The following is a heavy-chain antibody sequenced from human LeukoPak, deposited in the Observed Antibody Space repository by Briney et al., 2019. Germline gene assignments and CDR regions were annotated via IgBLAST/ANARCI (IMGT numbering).Heavy chain of an antibody. CDR3: AKVRGYCSSTSCYPEYYFDY. CDR2: ISGSGGST. V-gene: IGHV3-23*01. Sequence: PGGSLRLSCTASGFTFSSYAMNWVRQAPGKGLEWVSAISGSGGSTYYADSVKGRFTISRDNSKNTLYLQMNSLRAEDTAVYYCAKVRGYCSSTSCYPEYYFDYWGQGTLVTVSS. D-gene: IGHD2-2*01. J-gene: IGHJ4*02. CDR1: GFTFSSYA.